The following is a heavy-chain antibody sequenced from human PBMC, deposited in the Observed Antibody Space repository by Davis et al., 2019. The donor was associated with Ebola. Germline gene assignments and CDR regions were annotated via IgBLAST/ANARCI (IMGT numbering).Heavy chain of an antibody. J-gene: IGHJ4*02. V-gene: IGHV3-30-3*01. CDR3: ARGLGSGSWGFGY. CDR2: ISYDGTNK. CDR1: GFTFSSCS. Sequence: GESLKISCAASGFTFSSCSMHWVRQAPDKGLEWVGVISYDGTNKYYADSVKGRFTISRDNSKNTLYLQMNSLRVEDTAIYYCARGLGSGSWGFGYCGQGTLVTVSS. D-gene: IGHD6-13*01.